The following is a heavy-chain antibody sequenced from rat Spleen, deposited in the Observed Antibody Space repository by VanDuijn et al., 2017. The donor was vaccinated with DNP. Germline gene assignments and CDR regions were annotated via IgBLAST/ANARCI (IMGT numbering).Heavy chain of an antibody. CDR2: MWSGGST. Sequence: VQLKESGPGLMQPSQTLSLTCTVSGFSLTDYSVHWVRQPPGKGLEWMGVMWSGGSTAYNSALKSRLSISRDTSKSQVFLGMNSLQAEDTAIYFCAREREPNNNPYYFDYWGQGVMVTVSS. V-gene: IGHV2S63*01. D-gene: IGHD1-10*01. J-gene: IGHJ2*01. CDR1: GFSLTDYS. CDR3: AREREPNNNPYYFDY.